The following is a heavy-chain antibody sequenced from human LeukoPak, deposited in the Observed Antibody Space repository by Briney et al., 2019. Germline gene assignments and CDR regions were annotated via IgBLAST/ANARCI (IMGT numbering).Heavy chain of an antibody. CDR2: ISADSATT. J-gene: IGHJ4*02. CDR1: GFNFGSYS. Sequence: GGSLRLSCAASGFNFGSYSMTWVRQAPGKGVEWVSVISADSATTFYADSVKGRFTISRDNAKNTVFLQMSSLRAEDTALYYCARKSASGNYPLDYWGQGTLVTVSS. D-gene: IGHD3-10*01. CDR3: ARKSASGNYPLDY. V-gene: IGHV3-23*01.